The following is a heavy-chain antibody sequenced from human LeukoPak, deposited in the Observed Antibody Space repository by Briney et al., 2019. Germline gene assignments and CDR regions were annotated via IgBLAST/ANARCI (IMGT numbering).Heavy chain of an antibody. V-gene: IGHV4-39*01. CDR3: ARRQMDRGFDY. CDR1: GGSISSSSYY. CDR2: IYYSGST. J-gene: IGHJ4*02. D-gene: IGHD2-8*01. Sequence: SETLSLTCTVPGGSISSSSYYWGWIRQPPGKGLEWIGSIYYSGSTYYNPSLKSRVTISVDTSKNQFSLKLSSVTAADTAVYYCARRQMDRGFDYWGQGTLVTVSS.